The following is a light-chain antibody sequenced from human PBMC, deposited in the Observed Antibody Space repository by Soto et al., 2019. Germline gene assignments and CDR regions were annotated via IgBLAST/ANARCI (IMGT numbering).Light chain of an antibody. CDR1: SSNIGNNY. V-gene: IGLV1-51*01. CDR2: DNN. CDR3: ATWDGSLPGEV. Sequence: QSVLTQSPSVSAAPGQKVTISCSGSSSNIGNNYVSWYQQLPGTAPKLLIYDNNKRPSGIPDRFSGSKSGTSGTLDITGLQTGDEAAYYCATWDGSLPGEVFGGGTQLTVL. J-gene: IGLJ7*01.